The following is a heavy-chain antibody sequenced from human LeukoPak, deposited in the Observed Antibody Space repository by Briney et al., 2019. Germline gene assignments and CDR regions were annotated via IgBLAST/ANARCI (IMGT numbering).Heavy chain of an antibody. D-gene: IGHD3-10*02. J-gene: IGHJ6*04. Sequence: GGSLRLSCAASGFTFRNYWMSWARQAPGKGLEGVANIKQDGSDKYYVDSVKGRFTIARDKAKNSLYLQMNSLRAEDTAVYYCAELGITMLGRVWRKGPTVTISS. CDR3: AELGITMLGRV. CDR1: GFTFRNYW. CDR2: IKQDGSDK. V-gene: IGHV3-7*01.